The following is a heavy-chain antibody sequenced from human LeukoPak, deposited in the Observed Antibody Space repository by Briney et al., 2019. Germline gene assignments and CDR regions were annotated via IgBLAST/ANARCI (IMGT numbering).Heavy chain of an antibody. CDR1: GFTFSSYS. V-gene: IGHV3-21*01. Sequence: GGSLRPSCAASGFTFSSYSMNWVRQAPGKGLEWVSSISSSSSYIYYADSVKGRFTISRDNAKNSLYLQMNSLRAEDTAVYYCAKAYCGGDCVDYWGQGTLVTVSS. D-gene: IGHD2-21*02. CDR3: AKAYCGGDCVDY. J-gene: IGHJ4*02. CDR2: ISSSSSYI.